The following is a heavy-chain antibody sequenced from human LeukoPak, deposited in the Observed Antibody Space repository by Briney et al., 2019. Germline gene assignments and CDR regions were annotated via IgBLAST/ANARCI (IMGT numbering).Heavy chain of an antibody. CDR1: GLTFSSYS. V-gene: IGHV3-48*01. Sequence: GGSLRLSCGASGLTFSSYSMNWVRQAPGKGLEWVSYISSDSGARYYADSVTGRFTISRGNAKNSLYLQMNSLRAEDTAVYYCARATQPGFDPWGQGTLVTVSS. CDR3: ARATQPGFDP. CDR2: ISSDSGAR. J-gene: IGHJ5*02. D-gene: IGHD2-15*01.